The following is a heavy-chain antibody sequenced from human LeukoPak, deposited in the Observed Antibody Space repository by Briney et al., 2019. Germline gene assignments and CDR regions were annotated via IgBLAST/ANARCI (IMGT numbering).Heavy chain of an antibody. J-gene: IGHJ4*02. D-gene: IGHD3-22*01. CDR2: INPSGGST. CDR1: GYTFTSYY. V-gene: IGHV1-46*01. Sequence: ASVKVSCKASGYTFTSYYMHWVRQAPGQGLEWMGIINPSGGSTSYAQKFQGRVTMTRDTSTSTVYMELSSLRSEDTAVYYCARLGLEASDNRGFYYLDYWAQGTLVTVSS. CDR3: ARLGLEASDNRGFYYLDY.